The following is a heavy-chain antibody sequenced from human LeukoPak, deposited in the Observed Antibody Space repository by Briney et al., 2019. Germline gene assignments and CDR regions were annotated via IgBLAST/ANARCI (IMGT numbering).Heavy chain of an antibody. D-gene: IGHD4-11*01. CDR1: GDSITSRNW. J-gene: IGHJ4*02. CDR2: VSPSGTT. CDR3: ARGDNYIFDY. Sequence: SETLSLTCAVRGDSITSRNWWGWIRQSPGKGLEWIGEVSPSGTTKYNPSLKSRVTISIETSKNVFSLKISSLTAADTAVYYWARGDNYIFDYWGLGNLVTVSS. V-gene: IGHV4-4*02.